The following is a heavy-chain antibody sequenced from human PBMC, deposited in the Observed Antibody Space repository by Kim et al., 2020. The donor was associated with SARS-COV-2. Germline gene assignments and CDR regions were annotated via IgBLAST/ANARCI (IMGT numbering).Heavy chain of an antibody. CDR2: ISYDGSNK. CDR1: GFTFSSYG. V-gene: IGHV3-30*18. Sequence: GGSLILSCAASGFTFSSYGMHWVRQAPGKGLEWVAVISYDGSNKYYADSVKGRFTISRDNSKNTLYLQMNSLRAEDTAVYYCAKSGKAADLYYYYGMDVWGQGTTVTVSS. D-gene: IGHD6-13*01. J-gene: IGHJ6*02. CDR3: AKSGKAADLYYYYGMDV.